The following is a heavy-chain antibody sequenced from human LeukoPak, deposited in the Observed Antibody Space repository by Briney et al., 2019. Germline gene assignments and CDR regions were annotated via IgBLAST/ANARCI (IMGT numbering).Heavy chain of an antibody. J-gene: IGHJ5*02. CDR2: INPNSGGT. V-gene: IGHV1-2*02. D-gene: IGHD3-10*01. CDR3: AREVDYYGSGSYRPVGNWFDP. Sequence: GASVKVSCKASGYTFTGYYMHWVRQAPGQGLEWMGWINPNSGGTNYAQKFQGRVTMTRDTSISTAYMELSSLRSGDTAVYYCAREVDYYGSGSYRPVGNWFDPWGQGTLVTVSS. CDR1: GYTFTGYY.